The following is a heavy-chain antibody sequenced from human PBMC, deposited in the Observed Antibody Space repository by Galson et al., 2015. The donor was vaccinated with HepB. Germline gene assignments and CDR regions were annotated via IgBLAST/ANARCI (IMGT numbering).Heavy chain of an antibody. CDR3: ARGRRFLEWLGAFDI. CDR2: IYYSGST. CDR1: GGSISSYY. D-gene: IGHD3-3*01. Sequence: ETLSLTCTVSGGSISSYYWSWIRQPPGKGLEWIGYIYYSGSTNYNPSLKSRVTISVDTSKNQFSLKLSSVTAADTAVYYCARGRRFLEWLGAFDIWGQGTMVTVSS. J-gene: IGHJ3*02. V-gene: IGHV4-59*01.